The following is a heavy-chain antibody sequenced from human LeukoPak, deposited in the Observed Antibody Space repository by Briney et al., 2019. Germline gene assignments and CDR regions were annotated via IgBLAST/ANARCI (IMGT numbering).Heavy chain of an antibody. CDR3: AKDQGDYGRGYFDY. CDR1: GFTFSRYG. Sequence: QPGGSLRLSSAASGFTFSRYGFHWVRQAPGKGLEWVTFIRDDGSKKYYADSVKGRFTISRDNSKNTLYLQMNSLRAEDTAVYYCAKDQGDYGRGYFDYWGQGTLVTVSS. D-gene: IGHD4-17*01. CDR2: IRDDGSKK. V-gene: IGHV3-30*02. J-gene: IGHJ4*02.